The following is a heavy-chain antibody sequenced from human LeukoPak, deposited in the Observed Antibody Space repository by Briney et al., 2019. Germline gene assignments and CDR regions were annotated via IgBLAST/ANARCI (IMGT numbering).Heavy chain of an antibody. Sequence: AGGSLRLSCAVSGFKFSSYWMNWVRQVPGKGLMWVAHINTNGDSANYADSVKGRFTISRENAKNSLYLQMNSLRPEDTAVYYCAKRGGSYIGYFDYWGQGTLVTVSS. CDR3: AKRGGSYIGYFDY. D-gene: IGHD1-26*01. V-gene: IGHV3-74*01. J-gene: IGHJ4*02. CDR2: INTNGDSA. CDR1: GFKFSSYW.